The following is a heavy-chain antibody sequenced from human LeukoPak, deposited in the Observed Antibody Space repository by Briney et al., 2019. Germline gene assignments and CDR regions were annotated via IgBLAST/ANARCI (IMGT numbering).Heavy chain of an antibody. CDR1: GFTFSSYA. CDR3: ARRVQYYFDY. CDR2: ISGSGGST. J-gene: IGHJ4*02. V-gene: IGHV3-23*01. Sequence: PGGSLRLSCAASGFTFSSYAMSWVRQAPGKGLEWVSAISGSGGSTYYADSVKGRFTISRDNSKNSLYLQMNSLRAEDTALYYCARRVQYYFDYWGQGTLVTVSS.